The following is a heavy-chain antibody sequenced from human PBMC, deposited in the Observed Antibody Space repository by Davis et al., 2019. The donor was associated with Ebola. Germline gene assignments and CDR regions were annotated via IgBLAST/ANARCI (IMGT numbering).Heavy chain of an antibody. CDR2: ISPDGSRT. J-gene: IGHJ4*02. V-gene: IGHV3-74*01. Sequence: PGGSLRLSCAGSGITLRSYWMHWVRQAPGKGLVWVSRISPDGSRTDYADSVKGRFSISRDTAKNTLFLQMSSLRVEDTAVYYCAKDFGGPVDNWGQGTLVTVSS. CDR3: AKDFGGPVDN. D-gene: IGHD3-3*01. CDR1: GITLRSYW.